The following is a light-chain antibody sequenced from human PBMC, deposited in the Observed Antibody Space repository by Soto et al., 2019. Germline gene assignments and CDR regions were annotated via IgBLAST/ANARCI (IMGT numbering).Light chain of an antibody. CDR3: QQYSDWPLT. J-gene: IGKJ3*01. CDR2: DAS. V-gene: IGKV3-15*01. CDR1: QSVRSN. Sequence: EIVMTQSPATLSVSPGERATLSCRASQSVRSNYLAWYQQKPGQAPRLLIYDASTRATGIPARFSGSGSGTEFNLTISSLQSEDLAVYFCQQYSDWPLTFGPGTKVDI.